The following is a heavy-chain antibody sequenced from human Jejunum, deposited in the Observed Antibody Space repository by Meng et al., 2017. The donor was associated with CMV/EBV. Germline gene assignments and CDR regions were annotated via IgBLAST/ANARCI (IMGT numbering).Heavy chain of an antibody. CDR2: IYYSGTT. V-gene: IGHV4-39*07. D-gene: IGHD3-22*01. Sequence: YWCWIRQSPGQGLEWIGTIYYSGTTFYNSSLKSRATISVDTSKNQFSLGLTSVTAADTAVYYCARAPRVVVLLTQGGAFDIWSQGTLVTVSS. CDR3: ARAPRVVVLLTQGGAFDI. CDR1: Y. J-gene: IGHJ3*02.